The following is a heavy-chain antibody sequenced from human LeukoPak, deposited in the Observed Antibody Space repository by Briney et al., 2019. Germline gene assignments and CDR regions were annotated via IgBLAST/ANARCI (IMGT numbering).Heavy chain of an antibody. J-gene: IGHJ4*02. CDR2: ISYDGSNK. Sequence: GRSLRLSCAASGFTFSSYAMHWVRQAPGKGLEWVAVISYDGSNKYYADSVKGRFTISRDNSKNTLYLQMNSLRAEDTAVYYCARGDYGDHFDYWGQGTLVTVSS. CDR3: ARGDYGDHFDY. CDR1: GFTFSSYA. V-gene: IGHV3-30-3*01. D-gene: IGHD4-17*01.